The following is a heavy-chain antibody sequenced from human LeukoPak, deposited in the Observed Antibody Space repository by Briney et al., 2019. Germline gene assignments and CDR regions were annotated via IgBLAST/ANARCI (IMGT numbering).Heavy chain of an antibody. V-gene: IGHV1-2*02. J-gene: IGHJ4*02. CDR2: INPNIGGT. CDR1: GYTFTAYY. CDR3: ARDSPYYYGSGSYYGGPSDY. Sequence: ASVTVSCKASGYTFTAYYIHWVRQAPGQGLEWMGWINPNIGGTNYAQKFQGRVTMTRDTSISTAYMELSRLRSDDTAVYYCARDSPYYYGSGSYYGGPSDYWGQGTLVTVSS. D-gene: IGHD3-10*01.